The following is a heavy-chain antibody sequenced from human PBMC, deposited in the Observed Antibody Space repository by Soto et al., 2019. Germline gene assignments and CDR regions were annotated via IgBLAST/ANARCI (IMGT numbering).Heavy chain of an antibody. CDR1: GWSFSGYS. V-gene: IGHV4-34*01. CDR2: INHSGST. J-gene: IGHJ4*02. D-gene: IGHD6-13*01. Sequence: XETLSLPCAVYGWSFSGYSRSRIRQPPGKGLEWIGEINHSGSTNYNPSLKSRVTISVDTSKNQFSLKLSSVTAADTAVYYCARGSGIAAAGTLGSRSYYFDYWGQGTLVTVSS. CDR3: ARGSGIAAAGTLGSRSYYFDY.